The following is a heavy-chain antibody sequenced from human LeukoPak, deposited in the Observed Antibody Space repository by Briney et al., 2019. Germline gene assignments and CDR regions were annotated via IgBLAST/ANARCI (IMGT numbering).Heavy chain of an antibody. CDR3: AREVSEAAAGRVTDNWFDP. V-gene: IGHV4-38-2*02. J-gene: IGHJ5*02. CDR2: IYHSGST. CDR1: GYSISSGYY. Sequence: SETLSLTCTVSGYSISSGYYWGWIRQPPGKGLEWIGRIYHSGSTYYNPSLKRRVTISVDTSKNQFSLKLSSVTAADTAVYYCAREVSEAAAGRVTDNWFDPWGQGTLVTVSS. D-gene: IGHD6-13*01.